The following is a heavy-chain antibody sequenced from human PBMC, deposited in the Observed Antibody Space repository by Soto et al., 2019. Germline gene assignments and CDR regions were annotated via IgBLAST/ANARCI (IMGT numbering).Heavy chain of an antibody. CDR1: GGTFSSYA. CDR2: IIPIFGTA. CDR3: ARDHSSGYYYGLYEY. Sequence: VKVSCKASGGTFSSYAISWVRQAPGQGLEWMGGIIPIFGTANYAQKFQGRVTITADESTSTAYMELSSLRSEDTAVYYCARDHSSGYYYGLYEYWGQGTLVTVSS. D-gene: IGHD3-22*01. J-gene: IGHJ4*02. V-gene: IGHV1-69*13.